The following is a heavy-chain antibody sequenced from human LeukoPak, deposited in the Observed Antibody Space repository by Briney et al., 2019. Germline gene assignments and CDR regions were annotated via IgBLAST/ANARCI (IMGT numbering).Heavy chain of an antibody. CDR3: ARVIRTGNSGFSFDY. CDR2: IYSDGTT. Sequence: GGSLRLYCTASGFTVSSTYVSWVRQAPGKGLEWVSIIYSDGTTCYADSVKGRFTISRDNSKNTVYLQMNSLRAEDTAKYYCARVIRTGNSGFSFDYWGQGTLVTVSS. J-gene: IGHJ4*02. CDR1: GFTVSSTY. D-gene: IGHD4-23*01. V-gene: IGHV3-53*01.